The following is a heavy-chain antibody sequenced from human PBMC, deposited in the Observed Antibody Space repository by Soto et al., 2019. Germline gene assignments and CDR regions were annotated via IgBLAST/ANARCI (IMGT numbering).Heavy chain of an antibody. CDR3: ARAVRFLEWFGWFDP. J-gene: IGHJ5*02. Sequence: SETLSLTCTVSGGSTSSYYWSWIRQPPGKGLEWIGYIYYSGSTNYNPSLKSRVTISVDTSKNQFSLKLSSVTAADTAVYYCARAVRFLEWFGWFDPWGQGTLVTVSS. V-gene: IGHV4-59*01. CDR2: IYYSGST. D-gene: IGHD3-3*01. CDR1: GGSTSSYY.